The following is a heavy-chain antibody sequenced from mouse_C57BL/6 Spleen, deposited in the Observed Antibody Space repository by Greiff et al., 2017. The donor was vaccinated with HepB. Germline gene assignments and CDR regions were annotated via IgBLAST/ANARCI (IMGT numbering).Heavy chain of an antibody. CDR1: GYTFTSYW. CDR2: IHPNSGST. D-gene: IGHD2-5*01. J-gene: IGHJ3*01. Sequence: QVQLQQPGAELVKPGASVKLSCKASGYTFTSYWMHWVKQRPGQGLEWIGMIHPNSGSTNYNEKFKSKATLTVDKSSSTAYMQLSSLTSDDSAVYYCTYSNYGFFAYWGQGTLVTVSA. V-gene: IGHV1-64*01. CDR3: TYSNYGFFAY.